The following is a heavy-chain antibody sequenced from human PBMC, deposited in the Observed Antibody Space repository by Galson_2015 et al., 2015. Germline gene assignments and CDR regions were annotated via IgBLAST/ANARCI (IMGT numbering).Heavy chain of an antibody. V-gene: IGHV3-30-3*01. D-gene: IGHD4-23*01. CDR2: ISYDGSNK. Sequence: SLRLSCAASGFTFSSYAMHWVRQAPGKGLEWVAVISYDGSNKYYADSVKGRFTISRDNSKNTLYLQMNSLRAEDTAVYYCARDTEVVTPFYAFDIWGQGTMVTVSS. CDR1: GFTFSSYA. CDR3: ARDTEVVTPFYAFDI. J-gene: IGHJ3*02.